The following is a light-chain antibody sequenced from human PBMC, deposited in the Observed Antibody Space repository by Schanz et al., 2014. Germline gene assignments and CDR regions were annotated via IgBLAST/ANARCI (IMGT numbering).Light chain of an antibody. J-gene: IGLJ2*01. CDR1: TSNIGAGYD. Sequence: QSVLTQPPSVSGAPGQRVTISCTGSTSNIGAGYDVHWYQHFPGAAPKLLIFGDSNRPSGVPARFFGSKSGTSASLAITGLQAEDEADYYCQSYDSSLSGVVFGGGTKLTVL. V-gene: IGLV1-40*01. CDR2: GDS. CDR3: QSYDSSLSGVV.